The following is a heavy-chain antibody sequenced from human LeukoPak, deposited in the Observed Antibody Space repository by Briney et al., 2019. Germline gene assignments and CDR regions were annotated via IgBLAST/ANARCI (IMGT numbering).Heavy chain of an antibody. Sequence: ASVKVSCKASGGTFSSYATSWVRQAPGQGLEGMGGIIPIFGTANYAQKFQGRVTITADKSTSTAYMELSSLRSEDTAVYYCARLHDYGDYIDYWGQGTLVTVSS. V-gene: IGHV1-69*06. CDR1: GGTFSSYA. D-gene: IGHD4-17*01. CDR2: IIPIFGTA. J-gene: IGHJ4*02. CDR3: ARLHDYGDYIDY.